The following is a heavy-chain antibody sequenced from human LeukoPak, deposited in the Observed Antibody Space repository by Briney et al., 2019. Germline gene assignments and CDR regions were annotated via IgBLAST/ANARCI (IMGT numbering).Heavy chain of an antibody. D-gene: IGHD6-13*01. J-gene: IGHJ5*02. CDR3: ARGSWYGSDNWFDP. CDR2: TYYRSKWYN. CDR1: GDSVSSNSAA. V-gene: IGHV6-1*01. Sequence: SQTPSLTCAISGDSVSSNSAAWNWIRQSPSRGLEWLGRTYYRSKWYNDYAVSVKSRLTINPDTSKNQFSLQLNSVTPEDTAVYYCARGSWYGSDNWFDPWGQGTLVTVSS.